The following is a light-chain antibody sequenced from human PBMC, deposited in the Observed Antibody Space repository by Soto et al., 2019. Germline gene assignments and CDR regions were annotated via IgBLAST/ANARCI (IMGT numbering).Light chain of an antibody. CDR1: SSDIGAYDY. Sequence: QSALTQPASVSGSPGQSITISCTGTSSDIGAYDYVSWYQQYPGTAPKLMVYDVYRRPSGVSTRFSGAKSGNTASLTISGLQPEDEADYCCSSYTSTSIPHVFGTGTKLTVL. CDR3: SSYTSTSIPHV. CDR2: DVY. J-gene: IGLJ1*01. V-gene: IGLV2-14*03.